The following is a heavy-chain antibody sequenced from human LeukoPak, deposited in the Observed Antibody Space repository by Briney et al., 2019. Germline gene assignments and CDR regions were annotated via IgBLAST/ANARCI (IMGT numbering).Heavy chain of an antibody. CDR1: GFTFSSYA. V-gene: IGHV3-23*01. CDR3: ARGYYYGSGSYYPFDV. J-gene: IGHJ6*02. D-gene: IGHD3-10*01. Sequence: GGSLRLSCAASGFTFSSYAMSWVRQAPGKGLEWVSAISGSGGSTYYADSVKGLFTISRDNSKNTLYLQMNSLRAEDTAVYYCARGYYYGSGSYYPFDVWGQGTTVTVSS. CDR2: ISGSGGST.